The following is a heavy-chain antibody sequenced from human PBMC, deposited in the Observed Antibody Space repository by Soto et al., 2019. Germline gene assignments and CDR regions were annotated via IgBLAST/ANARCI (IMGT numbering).Heavy chain of an antibody. V-gene: IGHV4-34*01. D-gene: IGHD2-2*01. Sequence: PSETLSLTCAVYGGSFSGYYWSWIRQPPGKGLEWIGEINHSGSTNYNPSLKSRVTISVDTSKNQFSLKLSSVTAADTAVYYCARAYRALVVPAATTYGMDVWGQGTTVTVS. CDR2: INHSGST. J-gene: IGHJ6*02. CDR3: ARAYRALVVPAATTYGMDV. CDR1: GGSFSGYY.